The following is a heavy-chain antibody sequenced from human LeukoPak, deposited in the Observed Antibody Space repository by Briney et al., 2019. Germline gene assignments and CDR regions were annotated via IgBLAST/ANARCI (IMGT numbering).Heavy chain of an antibody. Sequence: SETLSLTCAVYGGSFSGYYWSWIRQPPGKGLEWIGEINHSGSTNYNPSLKSRVTISVDTPKNQFSLKLSSVTAADTAVYYCARVHRYSGNPVDYWGQGTLVTVSS. CDR2: INHSGST. D-gene: IGHD5-12*01. V-gene: IGHV4-34*01. CDR1: GGSFSGYY. CDR3: ARVHRYSGNPVDY. J-gene: IGHJ4*02.